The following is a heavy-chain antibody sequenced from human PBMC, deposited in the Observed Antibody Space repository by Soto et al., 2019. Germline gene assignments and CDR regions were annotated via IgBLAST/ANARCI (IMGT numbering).Heavy chain of an antibody. V-gene: IGHV4-59*01. Sequence: QVQLQESGPGLVKPSETLSLTCTVSGGSISSYYWSWIRQPPGKGLEWIGYIYYSGSTNYNPALKSRVTISVDTSKNQFSLTLSSVTAADTAVYYCARDYSSWRLSYLDYWGQVTLVTVSS. CDR2: IYYSGST. J-gene: IGHJ4*02. CDR1: GGSISSYY. CDR3: ARDYSSWRLSYLDY. D-gene: IGHD6-13*01.